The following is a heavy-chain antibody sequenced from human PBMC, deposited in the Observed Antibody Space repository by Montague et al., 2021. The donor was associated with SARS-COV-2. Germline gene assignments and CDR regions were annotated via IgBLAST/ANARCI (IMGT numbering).Heavy chain of an antibody. CDR2: IGTAGDT. J-gene: IGHJ4*02. CDR1: GFTFSSYD. D-gene: IGHD3-22*01. Sequence: SLRLSCAASGFTFSSYDMHWVRQATGKGLEWVSAIGTAGDTYYPXSVXGRFTISRENAKNSLYLQMNSLRAGDTAVYYCARAPRGYYDSSGYYNPPYYFDYWGQGTLVTVSS. CDR3: ARAPRGYYDSSGYYNPPYYFDY. V-gene: IGHV3-13*01.